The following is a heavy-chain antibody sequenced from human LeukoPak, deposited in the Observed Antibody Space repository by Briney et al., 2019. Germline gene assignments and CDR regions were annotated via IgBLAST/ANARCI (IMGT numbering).Heavy chain of an antibody. CDR3: ARGHGDYAYYGY. D-gene: IGHD4-17*01. J-gene: IGHJ4*02. V-gene: IGHV1-69*06. Sequence: SVKVSCKASGGTFSSYAISWVRQAPGQGLEWMGGIIPIFGTANYAQRFQGRVTITADKSTSTAYMELSSLRSEDTAVYYCARGHGDYAYYGYWGQGTLVTVSS. CDR1: GGTFSSYA. CDR2: IIPIFGTA.